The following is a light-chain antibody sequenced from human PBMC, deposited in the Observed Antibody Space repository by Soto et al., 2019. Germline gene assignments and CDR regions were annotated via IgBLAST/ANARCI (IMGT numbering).Light chain of an antibody. J-gene: IGLJ3*02. V-gene: IGLV2-8*01. CDR2: EVS. Sequence: QSVLTQPPSASGSRGQSVTISCTGTSNDVGGFKYVSWYQQHPGKAPKLIIYEVSKRPSGVPDRFSGSKSGNTASLTVSGLQAEDEFDYYCTSYAGSNTLVFGGGTKVTVL. CDR3: TSYAGSNTLV. CDR1: SNDVGGFKY.